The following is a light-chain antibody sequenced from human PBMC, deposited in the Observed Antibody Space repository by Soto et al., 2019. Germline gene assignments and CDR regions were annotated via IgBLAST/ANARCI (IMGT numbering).Light chain of an antibody. V-gene: IGLV1-44*01. CDR3: AAWDDSLNGWV. CDR2: SXD. CDR1: SSNIGTSS. Sequence: QTVVAQPPSASGTPGQRVSISCSGSSSNIGTSSVNWYQHVPGAAPXLLIYSXDXRPLEXPDRFXXXKXXXXXXXXXXXXXSDDEGDYYCAAWDDSLNGWVFGGGTKLTVL. J-gene: IGLJ3*02.